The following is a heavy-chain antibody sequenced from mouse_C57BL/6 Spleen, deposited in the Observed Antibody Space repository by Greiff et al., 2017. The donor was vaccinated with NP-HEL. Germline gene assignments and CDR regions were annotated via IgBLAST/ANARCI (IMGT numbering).Heavy chain of an antibody. Sequence: VQLQQSGAELVRPVASVKLSCTASGFNIKDYYMHWVKQRPEQGLEWIGRIDPEDGDTEYAPKFQGKATMTADTSSNTAYLQLSSLTSEDTAVYYCTTPSGSSHYWYFDVWGTGTTVTVSS. CDR2: IDPEDGDT. J-gene: IGHJ1*03. CDR1: GFNIKDYY. CDR3: TTPSGSSHYWYFDV. D-gene: IGHD1-1*01. V-gene: IGHV14-1*01.